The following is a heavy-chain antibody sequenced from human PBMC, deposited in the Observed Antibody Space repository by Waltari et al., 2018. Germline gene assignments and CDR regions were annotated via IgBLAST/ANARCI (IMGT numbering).Heavy chain of an antibody. CDR1: GGSISSYY. V-gene: IGHV4-59*01. D-gene: IGHD3-22*01. Sequence: QVQLQESGPGLVKPSATLSLTCTVSGGSISSYYWSWIRQPPGKGLEWIGYIYYSGSTNYNPSLKSRVTISVDTSKNQFSLKLSSVTAADTAVYYCARDRGWGSYDSKMDVWGKGTTVTVSS. CDR3: ARDRGWGSYDSKMDV. J-gene: IGHJ6*04. CDR2: IYYSGST.